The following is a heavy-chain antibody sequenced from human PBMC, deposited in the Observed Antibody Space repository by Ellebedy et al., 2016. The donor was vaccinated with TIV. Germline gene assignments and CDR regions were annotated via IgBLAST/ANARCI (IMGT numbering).Heavy chain of an antibody. J-gene: IGHJ4*02. CDR2: INHSGST. D-gene: IGHD3-22*01. CDR3: ARGPGYYYDSSGYPRD. V-gene: IGHV4-34*01. CDR1: GRSFSGYY. Sequence: SETLSLTXAVYGRSFSGYYWSWIRQPPGKGLEWIGEINHSGSTNYNPSLKSRVTISVDTSKNQFSLKLSSVTAADTAVYYCARGPGYYYDSSGYPRDWGQGTLVTVSS.